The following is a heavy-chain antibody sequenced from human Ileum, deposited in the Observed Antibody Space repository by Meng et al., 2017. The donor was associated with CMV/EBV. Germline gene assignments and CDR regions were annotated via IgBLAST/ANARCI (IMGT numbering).Heavy chain of an antibody. D-gene: IGHD2-2*01. Sequence: GASLKFSCAASRFTFSGYWMHWVRQAPGYGLLWVSRIHSDWSTKTYADSVKGRFTISRDNAKDTLYLQVNSLRAEDTAVYYCTRERVGCGSTSLNHDYWGQGTLVTVSS. CDR2: IHSDWSTK. V-gene: IGHV3-74*01. CDR1: RFTFSGYW. CDR3: TRERVGCGSTSLNHDY. J-gene: IGHJ4*02.